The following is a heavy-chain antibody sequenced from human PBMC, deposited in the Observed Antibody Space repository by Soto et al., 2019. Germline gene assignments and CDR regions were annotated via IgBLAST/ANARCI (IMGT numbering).Heavy chain of an antibody. CDR1: GFTFSSYS. V-gene: IGHV3-48*01. CDR2: ISSSSSTI. J-gene: IGHJ6*03. Sequence: GGSLRLSCAASGFTFSSYSMNWVRQAPGKGLEWVSYISSSSSTIYYADSVKGRFTISRDNAKNSLYLQMNSLRAEDTAVYYCARDPYCSSTSCYAPRVSSYYYYMDVWGKGTTVTVSS. D-gene: IGHD2-2*01. CDR3: ARDPYCSSTSCYAPRVSSYYYYMDV.